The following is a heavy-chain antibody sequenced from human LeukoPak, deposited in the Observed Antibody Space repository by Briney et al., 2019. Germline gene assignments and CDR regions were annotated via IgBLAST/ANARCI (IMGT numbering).Heavy chain of an antibody. CDR1: GYTFTGYY. D-gene: IGHD3-3*01. CDR3: LGDFWSGYHSYYYYGMDV. J-gene: IGHJ6*02. CDR2: INPNSGGT. Sequence: ASVKVSCKASGYTFTGYYMHWVRQAPGQGLEWMGWINPNSGGTNYAQKFQGRVTMTRDTSISTAYMELSRLRSDDTAVYYCLGDFWSGYHSYYYYGMDVWGQGTTVTVSS. V-gene: IGHV1-2*02.